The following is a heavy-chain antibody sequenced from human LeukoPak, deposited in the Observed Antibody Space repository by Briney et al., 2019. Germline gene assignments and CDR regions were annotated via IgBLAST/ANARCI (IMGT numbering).Heavy chain of an antibody. D-gene: IGHD3-10*01. Sequence: PGGSLRLSCTASKFTFSNYGMQWVRQAPGKGLEWVAVVSSDGGTKYYADSVKGRFTISRDNSRNTMYLQMDSLRAEDTAVYYCAKEYDSGGYRANFDYWGQGTLVTVSS. CDR2: VSSDGGTK. CDR1: KFTFSNYG. J-gene: IGHJ4*02. CDR3: AKEYDSGGYRANFDY. V-gene: IGHV3-30*18.